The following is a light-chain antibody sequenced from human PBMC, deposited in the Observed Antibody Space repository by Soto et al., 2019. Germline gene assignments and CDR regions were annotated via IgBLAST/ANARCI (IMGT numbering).Light chain of an antibody. Sequence: EIVMTQSPATLSVSPGERATLSCRASQSVSSNVAWYQQIPGQTPRLLIYGASTRATTIPVRFSGSGSGTDFTLTITSLQPEDFATYFCEQSNSAPLTFPLTFGGGTKVEIK. CDR3: EQSNSAPLTFPLT. V-gene: IGKV3-15*01. J-gene: IGKJ4*01. CDR2: GAS. CDR1: QSVSSN.